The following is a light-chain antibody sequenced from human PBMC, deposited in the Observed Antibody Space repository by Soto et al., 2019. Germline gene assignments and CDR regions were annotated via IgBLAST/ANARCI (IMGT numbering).Light chain of an antibody. CDR3: QQYYSSPFA. J-gene: IGKJ3*01. CDR2: WAS. CDR1: RSILSGSNNY. V-gene: IGKV4-1*01. Sequence: IVMTQSPDSLSVSLVERATINCKSSRSILSGSNNYLAWYQQKPGQPPRLLIYWASTRESGVPDRFSGSGSGTDFTLTISSLQAEDVAVYYCQQYYSSPFAFGPGTKVDIK.